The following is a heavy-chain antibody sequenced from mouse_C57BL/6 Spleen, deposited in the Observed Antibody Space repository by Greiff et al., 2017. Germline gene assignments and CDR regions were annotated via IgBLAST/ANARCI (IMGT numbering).Heavy chain of an antibody. CDR2: ISSGSSTI. CDR1: GFTFSDYG. J-gene: IGHJ3*01. Sequence: EVQLVESGGGLVKPGGSLKLSCAASGFTFSDYGMHWVRQAPEKGLEWVAYISSGSSTIYYADTVKGRFTISRDNAKNTLFLQMTSLRSEDTAMYYCARGDYGENWFAYWGQGTLVTVSA. D-gene: IGHD2-4*01. V-gene: IGHV5-17*01. CDR3: ARGDYGENWFAY.